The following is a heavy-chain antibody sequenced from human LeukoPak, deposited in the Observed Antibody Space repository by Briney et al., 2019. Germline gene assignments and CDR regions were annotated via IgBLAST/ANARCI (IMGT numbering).Heavy chain of an antibody. CDR2: IYYSGST. D-gene: IGHD3-22*01. J-gene: IGHJ4*02. Sequence: SETLSLTCTVSGGSISSSSYYWGWIRQPPGKGLEWIGSIYYSGSTYYNPSLKSRVTISVDTSKNQFSLKLSSVTAADTAVYYCARHNQKADYYDSSGKGVSWKYYFDYWGQGTLVTVSS. CDR3: ARHNQKADYYDSSGKGVSWKYYFDY. V-gene: IGHV4-39*01. CDR1: GGSISSSSYY.